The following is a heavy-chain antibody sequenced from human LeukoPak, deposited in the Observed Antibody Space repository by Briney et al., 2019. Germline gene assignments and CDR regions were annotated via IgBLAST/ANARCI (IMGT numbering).Heavy chain of an antibody. Sequence: GGSLRLSCAASGFTFINYAMSWVRQAPGKGLEWVSGINGYGDGTYYADSVKGRLTISRDNSKNTVFLQIHSLRVEDTAIYYCAKDRPNGMDVWGQGTTVTVSS. J-gene: IGHJ6*02. CDR3: AKDRPNGMDV. V-gene: IGHV3-23*01. CDR1: GFTFINYA. CDR2: INGYGDGT.